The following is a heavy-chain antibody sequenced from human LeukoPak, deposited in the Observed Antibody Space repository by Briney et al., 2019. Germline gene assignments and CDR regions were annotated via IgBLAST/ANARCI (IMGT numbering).Heavy chain of an antibody. D-gene: IGHD7-27*01. Sequence: ASVKVSCKASGYTFTDFYMHWVRQAPGQGLEWMWWINPNNGGTNYAQKFQGRVTMTRDTSITTAYMELSRLRSDDTAVYHCAREAGDRAFDFWGQGTMVTVSS. CDR3: AREAGDRAFDF. V-gene: IGHV1-2*02. CDR1: GYTFTDFY. J-gene: IGHJ3*01. CDR2: INPNNGGT.